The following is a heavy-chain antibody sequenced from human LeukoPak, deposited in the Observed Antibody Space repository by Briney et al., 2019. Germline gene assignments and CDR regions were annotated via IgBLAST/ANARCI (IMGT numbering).Heavy chain of an antibody. V-gene: IGHV4-30-4*01. CDR1: GGAISSGDYY. CDR3: ARPYYYDSRIDP. D-gene: IGHD3-22*01. Sequence: PSQTLSLTCTVSGGAISSGDYYWSWIRQPPGKGLQWIAYMYYSGSNYYNPSLTRRVTMSADTSKNQLSLKLSSVTAADTAVYDCARPYYYDSRIDPWGQGILVTVSS. J-gene: IGHJ5*02. CDR2: MYYSGSN.